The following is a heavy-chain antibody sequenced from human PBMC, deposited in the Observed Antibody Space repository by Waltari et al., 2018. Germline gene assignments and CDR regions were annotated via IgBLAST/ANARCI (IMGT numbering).Heavy chain of an antibody. CDR1: GYTFTSYD. CDR2: MNPNSGNT. D-gene: IGHD3-10*01. V-gene: IGHV1-8*03. J-gene: IGHJ4*02. Sequence: QVQLVQSGAEVKKPGASVKVSCKASGYTFTSYDINWVRQATGKGLEWMGWMNPNSGNTGYAQKFQGRVTITRNTSISTAYMELSSLRSEDTAVYYCARFSTMVQGVIIPNFDYWGQGTLVTVSS. CDR3: ARFSTMVQGVIIPNFDY.